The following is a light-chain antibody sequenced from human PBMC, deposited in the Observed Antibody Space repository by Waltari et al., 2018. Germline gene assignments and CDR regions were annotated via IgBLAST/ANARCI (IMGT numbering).Light chain of an antibody. Sequence: EIVLTQSPATLSLSPGVRATLSCRASQSISSYFAWYQHKPGQAPRLLIYDASNRATGIPARFSGSGSGTDFTLTISSLEPEDFAVYYCQQRSNWPSFTFGPGTKVDIK. CDR2: DAS. V-gene: IGKV3-11*01. CDR3: QQRSNWPSFT. J-gene: IGKJ3*01. CDR1: QSISSY.